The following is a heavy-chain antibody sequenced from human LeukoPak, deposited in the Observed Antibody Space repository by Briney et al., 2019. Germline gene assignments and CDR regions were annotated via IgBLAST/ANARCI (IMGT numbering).Heavy chain of an antibody. J-gene: IGHJ5*02. CDR1: GGSVSTTNYY. CDR3: ARGTYCTGGTCYSSNWFDP. CDR2: VYSSGST. Sequence: SETLSLTCTVPGGSVSTTNYYWSWIRQPPGKGLEWIGYVYSSGSTKYNPSLKSRVTISVDTSKNQFSLKLSSVTAVDTAVYYCARGTYCTGGTCYSSNWFDPWGQGTLVTVSS. V-gene: IGHV4-61*01. D-gene: IGHD2-15*01.